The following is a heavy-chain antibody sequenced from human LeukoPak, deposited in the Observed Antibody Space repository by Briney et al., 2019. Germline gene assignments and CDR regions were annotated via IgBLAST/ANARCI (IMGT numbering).Heavy chain of an antibody. V-gene: IGHV3-48*02. CDR3: AKDDRKTYYYDSSGYYLRY. J-gene: IGHJ4*02. D-gene: IGHD3-22*01. Sequence: GGSLRLSCAASGFTFRSYSMNWVRQAPGKGLEWVSYISSSSSTIYYADSVKGRFTISRDNAKNSLYLQMNSLRDEDTAVYYCAKDDRKTYYYDSSGYYLRYWGQGTLVTVSS. CDR1: GFTFRSYS. CDR2: ISSSSSTI.